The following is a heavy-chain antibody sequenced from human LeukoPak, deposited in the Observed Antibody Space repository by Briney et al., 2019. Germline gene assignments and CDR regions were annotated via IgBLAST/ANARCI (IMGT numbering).Heavy chain of an antibody. Sequence: GGSLRLSCAASRFTFSSYAMSWVRQAPGKGLEWVSAISGSGGSTYYADSVKGRFTISRDNSKNTLYLQMNSLRAEDTAVYYCAKGKSANYYDSSGYYLLDYWGQGTLVTVSS. CDR1: RFTFSSYA. V-gene: IGHV3-23*01. CDR2: ISGSGGST. J-gene: IGHJ4*02. D-gene: IGHD3-22*01. CDR3: AKGKSANYYDSSGYYLLDY.